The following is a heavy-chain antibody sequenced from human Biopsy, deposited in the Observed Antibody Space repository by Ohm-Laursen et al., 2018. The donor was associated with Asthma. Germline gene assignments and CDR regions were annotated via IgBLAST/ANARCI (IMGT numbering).Heavy chain of an antibody. V-gene: IGHV1-2*02. CDR3: ARIKIRIGAGTDRYFDL. Sequence: SVKVSCKASGYPFTDYYVHWVRQAPGQGFEWMGGIDPNSGGTNYAQKFLGRVTMTRDTSVNTAFMVLSRLRSDDTAVYYCARIKIRIGAGTDRYFDLWGRGTLVTVSS. D-gene: IGHD3-16*01. CDR1: GYPFTDYY. CDR2: IDPNSGGT. J-gene: IGHJ2*01.